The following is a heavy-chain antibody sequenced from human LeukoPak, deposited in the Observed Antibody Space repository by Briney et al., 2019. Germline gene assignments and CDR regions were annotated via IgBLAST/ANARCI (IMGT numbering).Heavy chain of an antibody. J-gene: IGHJ3*02. CDR1: GFTFTTYG. CDR3: ARELLRFLEWGGAFDI. D-gene: IGHD3-3*01. Sequence: PGGSLRLSCAACGFTFTTYGMQGVRQAPGKGVEGGAVILHDGSNEYYADSVKGRFTISRHNSKNTLYLQMNSLRAEDTAVYYCARELLRFLEWGGAFDIWAQGTMVTVSS. CDR2: ILHDGSNE. V-gene: IGHV3-30*19.